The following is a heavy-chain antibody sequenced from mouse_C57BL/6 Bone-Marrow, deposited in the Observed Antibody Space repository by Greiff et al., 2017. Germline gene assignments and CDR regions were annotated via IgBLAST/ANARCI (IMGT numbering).Heavy chain of an antibody. D-gene: IGHD1-1*01. CDR3: ARHTFYYGHYYAMDY. J-gene: IGHJ4*01. CDR2: ISSGGSYT. Sequence: DVKLVESGGDLVKPGGSLKLSCAASGFTFSSYGMSWVRQTPDKRLEWVATISSGGSYTYYPDSVKGRFTISRDNAKNTLYLQMSSLKSEDTAMYYCARHTFYYGHYYAMDYWGQGTSVTVSS. V-gene: IGHV5-6*02. CDR1: GFTFSSYG.